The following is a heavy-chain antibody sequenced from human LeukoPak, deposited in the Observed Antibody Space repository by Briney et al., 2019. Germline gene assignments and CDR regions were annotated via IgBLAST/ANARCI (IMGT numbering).Heavy chain of an antibody. CDR1: GGSFSGYY. V-gene: IGHV4-34*01. D-gene: IGHD1-26*01. CDR3: ARGGLWRGATRFDY. J-gene: IGHJ4*02. Sequence: SETLSLTCAVYGGSFSGYYWSWIRQPPGKGLEWIGEINHSGSTNYNPSLKSRVTISVDTSKNQFSLKLSSVTAADTAVYYCARGGLWRGATRFDYWGQGTLVTVSS. CDR2: INHSGST.